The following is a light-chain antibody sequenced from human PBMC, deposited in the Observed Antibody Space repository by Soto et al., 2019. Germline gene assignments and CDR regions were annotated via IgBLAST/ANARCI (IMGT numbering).Light chain of an antibody. J-gene: IGKJ1*01. CDR2: GAS. CDR3: RQYDSWPRT. V-gene: IGKV3-15*01. Sequence: EIVMTQSPATLSVSPGERATLSCRASQSVSSDLAWYQHRPGQAPRLLIYGASTRATGIPARFSGSGSGTEFTLTISSLQSEDFAVYYCRQYDSWPRTFGQGTKVDIK. CDR1: QSVSSD.